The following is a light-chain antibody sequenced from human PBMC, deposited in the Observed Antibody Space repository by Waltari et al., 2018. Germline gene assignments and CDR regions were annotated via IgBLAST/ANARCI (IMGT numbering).Light chain of an antibody. Sequence: DIQMTQSPSSLSAFVGDRVTITCRASQSIGTSLNWYQQKPGKAPKFLIYAASTLQSGVPSRFSGSGSGTDFTLTISSLQPEDFATYYCQHNYISPPTFDQGTKVEIK. CDR3: QHNYISPPT. CDR2: AAS. CDR1: QSIGTS. V-gene: IGKV1-39*01. J-gene: IGKJ1*01.